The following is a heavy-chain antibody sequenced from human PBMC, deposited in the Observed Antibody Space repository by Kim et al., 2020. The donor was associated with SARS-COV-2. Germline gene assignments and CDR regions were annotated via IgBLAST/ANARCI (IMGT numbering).Heavy chain of an antibody. D-gene: IGHD4-17*01. J-gene: IGHJ3*02. CDR1: GFTFSTYG. CDR2: IRSDGGST. V-gene: IGHV3-64D*09. Sequence: GGSLRLSCSASGFTFSTYGMHWVRQAPGKGLEYVSGIRSDGGSTYYADSVKGRFTISRDNSKNTLYLQMSSLRGEDTAVYYCVKRSDKTTVPQGHGVFDIWGQGTMVTVSS. CDR3: VKRSDKTTVPQGHGVFDI.